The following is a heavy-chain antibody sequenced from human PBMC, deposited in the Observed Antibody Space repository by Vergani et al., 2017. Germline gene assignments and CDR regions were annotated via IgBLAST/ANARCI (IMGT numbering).Heavy chain of an antibody. Sequence: QVQLVQSGAEVKKPGASVKVSCKASGYTFTSYYMHWVRQAPGQGLEWMGIINPSGGSTSYAQKFQGRVTMTRDTSTSTVYMELSSLRSEDTAVYYCAREVMDCSGGSCYEYSYGMDVWGQGTTVTVSS. J-gene: IGHJ6*02. CDR1: GYTFTSYY. D-gene: IGHD2-15*01. CDR3: AREVMDCSGGSCYEYSYGMDV. V-gene: IGHV1-46*01. CDR2: INPSGGST.